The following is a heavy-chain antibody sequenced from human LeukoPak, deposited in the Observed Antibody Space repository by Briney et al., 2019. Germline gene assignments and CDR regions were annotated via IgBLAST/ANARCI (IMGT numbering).Heavy chain of an antibody. Sequence: PGGSLRLSCAASEFTFSNAWINWVRQAPGKGLEWVGRIKSKIDGGTTDYAAPVKGRFTISRDDSQNTLYLQMNSLKIEDTAMYYCTTGVARNYWGQGTLATVSS. CDR2: IKSKIDGGTT. CDR3: TTGVARNY. J-gene: IGHJ4*02. D-gene: IGHD2-15*01. CDR1: EFTFSNAW. V-gene: IGHV3-15*01.